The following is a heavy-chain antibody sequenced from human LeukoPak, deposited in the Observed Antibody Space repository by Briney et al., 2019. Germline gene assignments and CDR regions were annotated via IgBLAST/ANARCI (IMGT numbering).Heavy chain of an antibody. J-gene: IGHJ3*02. V-gene: IGHV4-4*07. Sequence: SETVSLTCSVSGGSISSYYWSWILQPAGKGLEWIGRIYTSGSTNYNPSLKSRVTMSVDTSKNQFSLKLSSVTAADTAVYYCARRSRVGTVDIWGQGTMVTVSS. CDR1: GGSISSYY. CDR3: ARRSRVGTVDI. D-gene: IGHD1-26*01. CDR2: IYTSGST.